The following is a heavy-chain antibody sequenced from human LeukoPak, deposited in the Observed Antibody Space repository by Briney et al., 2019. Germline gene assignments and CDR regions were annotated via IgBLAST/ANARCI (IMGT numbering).Heavy chain of an antibody. CDR2: IYYSGRT. D-gene: IGHD6-13*01. V-gene: IGHV4-59*01. J-gene: IGHJ4*02. CDR3: AREGGSSWSTFDY. Sequence: SETLSLTCIVSGGSISSYYWTWIRQPPGKGLEWLGYIYYSGRTSYNPSLKSRVIISLDTSKDQFSLKLSSVTAADTAVYYCAREGGSSWSTFDYWGQGTLVTVSS. CDR1: GGSISSYY.